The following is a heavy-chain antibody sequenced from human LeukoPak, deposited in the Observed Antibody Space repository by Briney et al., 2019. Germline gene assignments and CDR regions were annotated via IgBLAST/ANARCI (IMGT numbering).Heavy chain of an antibody. D-gene: IGHD2-2*02. CDR2: MNPHSGGS. CDR3: ASDWGLSQLEYCSNTNCYMGAFDI. J-gene: IGHJ3*02. V-gene: IGHV1-2*02. Sequence: ASVKVSCKASGYTFNAYYIHWVRQAPGQGLEWLGWMNPHSGGSHFAQKFQGRVSMTRDTSISTAYMELSRLRSDDTAVYYCASDWGLSQLEYCSNTNCYMGAFDIWGQGTMVTVSS. CDR1: GYTFNAYY.